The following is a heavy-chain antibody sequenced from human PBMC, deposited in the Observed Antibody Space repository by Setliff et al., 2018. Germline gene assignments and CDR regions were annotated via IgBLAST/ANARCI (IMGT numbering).Heavy chain of an antibody. CDR1: GFTFSTYW. CDR2: IWDDGGNK. D-gene: IGHD2-15*01. J-gene: IGHJ4*02. Sequence: GGSLRLSCAASGFTFSTYWMSWVRQAPGKGLEWVAVIWDDGGNKYHADSVKGRFTISRDNSKNTLYLQMNSLGPEDTAVYYCARTCSGSGCYAGLESWGQGTPVTVPQ. V-gene: IGHV3-33*08. CDR3: ARTCSGSGCYAGLES.